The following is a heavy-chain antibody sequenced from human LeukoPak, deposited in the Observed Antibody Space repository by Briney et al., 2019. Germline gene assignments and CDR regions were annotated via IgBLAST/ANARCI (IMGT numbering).Heavy chain of an antibody. CDR2: ISGCGGST. V-gene: IGHV3-23*01. CDR3: AKITIGWFDP. J-gene: IGHJ5*02. D-gene: IGHD1-26*01. Sequence: GGSLRLSCAASGFTFSSYAMSWVRQAPGKGLEWVSDISGCGGSTYYADSVKGRFTISRDNSKNTLYLQMNSLRAEDTAVYYCAKITIGWFDPWGQGTLVTVAS. CDR1: GFTFSSYA.